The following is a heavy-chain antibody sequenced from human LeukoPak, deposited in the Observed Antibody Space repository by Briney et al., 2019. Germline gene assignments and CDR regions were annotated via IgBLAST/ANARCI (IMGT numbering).Heavy chain of an antibody. V-gene: IGHV4-34*01. CDR2: INHSGST. J-gene: IGHJ4*02. CDR3: ARGNAMVNYFDY. D-gene: IGHD5-18*01. Sequence: PSETLSLTCAVYGGSFSGYYWSWIRQPPGKGLEWIGEINHSGSTNYNPSLKSRVTISVDTSKNQFSLKLSSVTAADTAVYYCARGNAMVNYFDYWGQGTLVTVSS. CDR1: GGSFSGYY.